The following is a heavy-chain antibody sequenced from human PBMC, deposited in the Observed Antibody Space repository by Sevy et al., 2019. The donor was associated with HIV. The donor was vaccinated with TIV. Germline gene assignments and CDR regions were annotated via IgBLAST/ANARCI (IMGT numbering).Heavy chain of an antibody. D-gene: IGHD1-26*01. CDR2: ISHDGINE. V-gene: IGHV3-30*18. CDR3: ANAYSGSYSHSYLYALDV. CDR1: GFSFSYYG. Sequence: GGSLRLSCTGSGFSFSYYGIHWVRQAPGKGLDWVALISHDGINEYYADSVKGRFTISRESSRNTVYLEMNSLRNEETAIYFCANAYSGSYSHSYLYALDVWGQGTTVTVSS. J-gene: IGHJ6*02.